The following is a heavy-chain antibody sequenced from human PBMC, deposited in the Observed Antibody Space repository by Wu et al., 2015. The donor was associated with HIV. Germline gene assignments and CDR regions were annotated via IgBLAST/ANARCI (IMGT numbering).Heavy chain of an antibody. Sequence: QVQLVQSGAEVKKPGSSVKVSCKASGGTFSSYAISWVRQAPGQGLEWMGWISAYNGNTNYAQKFQGRVTMTTDTSTSTAYMELRSLRSDDTAVYYCARFASCSNGVCYTNWFDPGPGNPGHRLL. J-gene: IGHJ5*02. CDR1: GGTFSSYA. CDR2: ISAYNGNT. D-gene: IGHD2-8*01. CDR3: ARFASCSNGVCYTNWFDP. V-gene: IGHV1-18*01.